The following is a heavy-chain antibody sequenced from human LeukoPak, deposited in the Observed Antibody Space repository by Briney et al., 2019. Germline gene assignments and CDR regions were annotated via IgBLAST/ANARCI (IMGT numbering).Heavy chain of an antibody. CDR1: GGSVSSSY. CDR2: IHSSSST. D-gene: IGHD6-13*01. CDR3: AREDGSSWKYYYYYMDV. Sequence: SETLSLTCTVSGGSVSSSYWSWIRQPAGMRLEWIGRIHSSSSTNYNPSLKSRVTMSLDTSKNQVSLRLSSVTAAVTAVYSSAREDGSSWKYYYYYMDVWGKGTTVTVSS. V-gene: IGHV4-4*07. J-gene: IGHJ6*03.